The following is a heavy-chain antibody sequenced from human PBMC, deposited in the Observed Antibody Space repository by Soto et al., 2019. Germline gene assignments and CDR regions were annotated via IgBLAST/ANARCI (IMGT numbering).Heavy chain of an antibody. J-gene: IGHJ6*02. CDR3: AHRHYYGSGNLGMDV. Sequence: QITLKESGPTLVKPTQTLTLTCSFSGFSLTTSGVGVGWIRQPPGKALEWLALIYGVDDKRYSPSLKSRLTIPGDTSKNQVVLTMTDMDREDTATYYCAHRHYYGSGNLGMDVWGQGTTVTVSS. D-gene: IGHD3-10*01. CDR1: GFSLTTSGVG. CDR2: IYGVDDK. V-gene: IGHV2-5*02.